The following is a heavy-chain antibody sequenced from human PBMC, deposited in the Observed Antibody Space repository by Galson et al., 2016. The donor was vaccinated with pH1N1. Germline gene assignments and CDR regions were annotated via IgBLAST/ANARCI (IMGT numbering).Heavy chain of an antibody. V-gene: IGHV3-23*01. CDR3: AKDRGKYFDWLLCDWFDP. CDR2: ISGGGGTT. Sequence: SLRLSCAASGFTFSSYAMNWVRQAPGKGLEWVSYISGGGGTTYYADSVKGRFTISRDNSKNMLYLQINSLRAEDTAVYYCAKDRGKYFDWLLCDWFDPWGQGTLVTVSS. D-gene: IGHD3-9*01. J-gene: IGHJ5*02. CDR1: GFTFSSYA.